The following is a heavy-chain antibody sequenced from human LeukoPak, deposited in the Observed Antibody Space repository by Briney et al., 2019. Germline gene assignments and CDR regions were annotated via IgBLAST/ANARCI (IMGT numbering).Heavy chain of an antibody. J-gene: IGHJ4*02. D-gene: IGHD2-15*01. CDR2: INPNGGST. V-gene: IGHV1-46*01. CDR3: ARDRYCSSGSCYPPPFDN. Sequence: ASVKVSCKASGYTFTSYFMRWVRQAPGQGLVWMGIINPNGGSTSYAQKFQGRVTMTSDTSSSTVYMELSSLRSEDTAIYYCARDRYCSSGSCYPPPFDNWGQGTLVTVSS. CDR1: GYTFTSYF.